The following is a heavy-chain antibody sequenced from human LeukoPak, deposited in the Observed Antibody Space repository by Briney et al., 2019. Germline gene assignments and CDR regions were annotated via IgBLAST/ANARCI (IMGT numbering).Heavy chain of an antibody. CDR3: AKATDSSSWYSDWFDP. CDR2: ISGSGGST. Sequence: GRCLCLAYAAAGFTFSSYGMSSVRQAPGDWREWVSAISGSGGSTYYADSVKGRFTITRDNSKNTLYLQMNSLRAEDTAVYYCAKATDSSSWYSDWFDPWGQGTLVTVSS. D-gene: IGHD6-13*01. CDR1: GFTFSSYG. V-gene: IGHV3-23*01. J-gene: IGHJ5*02.